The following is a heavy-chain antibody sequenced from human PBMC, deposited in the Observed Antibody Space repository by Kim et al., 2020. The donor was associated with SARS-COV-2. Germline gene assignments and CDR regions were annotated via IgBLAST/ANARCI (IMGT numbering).Heavy chain of an antibody. J-gene: IGHJ4*02. Sequence: GGSLRLSCAASGFTFSSYSMNWVRQAPGKGLEWVSSISSSSSYIYYTDSVKGRFTISRDNAKNSLCLQMNSLRAEDTAVYYCAREAGRVAPNFDYWGQGTLVTVSS. CDR3: AREAGRVAPNFDY. D-gene: IGHD2-15*01. V-gene: IGHV3-21*01. CDR2: ISSSSSYI. CDR1: GFTFSSYS.